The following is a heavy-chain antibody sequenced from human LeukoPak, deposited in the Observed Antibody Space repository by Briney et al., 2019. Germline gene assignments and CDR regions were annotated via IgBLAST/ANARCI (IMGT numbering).Heavy chain of an antibody. CDR2: IYYSGST. CDR1: GGSISSSNYY. Sequence: PSETLSLTCTVSGGSISSSNYYWGWIRQPPGKGLEWIGSIYYSGSTYYNPSLKSRVTISVDTSKNQFSLKMSSVTAADTALYYCVREGSSSRFVDYWGQGTLVTVSS. D-gene: IGHD3-10*01. V-gene: IGHV4-39*07. J-gene: IGHJ4*02. CDR3: VREGSSSRFVDY.